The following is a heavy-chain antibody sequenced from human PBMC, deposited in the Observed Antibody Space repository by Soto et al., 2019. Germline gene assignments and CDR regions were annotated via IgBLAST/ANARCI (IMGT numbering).Heavy chain of an antibody. D-gene: IGHD6-19*01. Sequence: VQLVESGGGVVQPGRSLRLSCAASGFTFSSYGMHWVRQAPGKGLEWVAVISYDGSNKYYADSVKGRFTISRDNSKNTLYLQMNSLRAEDTAVYYCAKGLQGGSGWYGYFQHWGQGTLVTVSS. CDR1: GFTFSSYG. J-gene: IGHJ1*01. CDR3: AKGLQGGSGWYGYFQH. V-gene: IGHV3-30*18. CDR2: ISYDGSNK.